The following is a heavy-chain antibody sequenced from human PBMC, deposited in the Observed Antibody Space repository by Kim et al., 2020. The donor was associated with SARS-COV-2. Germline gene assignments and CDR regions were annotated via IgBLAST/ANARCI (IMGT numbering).Heavy chain of an antibody. CDR2: IVVGSGNT. Sequence: SVKVSCKASGFTFTNSAVQWVRQARGQRLEWIGWIVVGSGNTNYAQKFQERVTITRDMSTSTAYMELSSLRSEDTAVYYCAADSVYGGNAAWGQGNLLT. CDR3: AADSVYGGNAA. CDR1: GFTFTNSA. V-gene: IGHV1-58*01. J-gene: IGHJ5*02. D-gene: IGHD4-17*01.